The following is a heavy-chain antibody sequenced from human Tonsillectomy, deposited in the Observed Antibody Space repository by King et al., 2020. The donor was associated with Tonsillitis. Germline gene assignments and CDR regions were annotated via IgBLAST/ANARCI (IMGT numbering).Heavy chain of an antibody. Sequence: VQLQESGPGLVKPSETLSLTCTVSGGSITNYYWGWIRQPPGRGLEWIGYIYYNGSTSYIPSLKSRVTISVYMSENQFSLKVSSVTAADTAVYYCARMGYLPRYWYFDLWGRGTLVTVSS. D-gene: IGHD3-16*02. CDR1: GGSITNYY. CDR2: IYYNGST. CDR3: ARMGYLPRYWYFDL. V-gene: IGHV4-59*01. J-gene: IGHJ2*01.